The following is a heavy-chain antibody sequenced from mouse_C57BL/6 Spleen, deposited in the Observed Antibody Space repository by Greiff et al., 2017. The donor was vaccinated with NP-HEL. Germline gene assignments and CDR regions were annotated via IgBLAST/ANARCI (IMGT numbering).Heavy chain of an antibody. J-gene: IGHJ2*01. CDR2: IDPSDSYT. CDR1: GYTFTSYW. CDR3: ATKNWDG. D-gene: IGHD4-1*01. V-gene: IGHV1-50*01. Sequence: QVQLQQPGAELVKPGASVKLSCKASGYTFTSYWMQWVKQRPGQGLEWIGEIDPSDSYTNYNQKFKGKATLTVDTSSSTAYMQLSSLTSEDSAVYYCATKNWDGWGQGTTLTVSS.